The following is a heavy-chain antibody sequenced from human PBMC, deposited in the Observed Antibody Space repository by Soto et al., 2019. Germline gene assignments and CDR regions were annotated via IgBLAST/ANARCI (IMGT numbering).Heavy chain of an antibody. CDR2: IWCDGSNK. V-gene: IGHV3-33*01. D-gene: IGHD6-19*01. J-gene: IGHJ3*02. CDR1: GFTFSSYG. Sequence: PGGSLRLSCAASGFTFSSYGMHWVRQAPGKGLEWVAVIWCDGSNKYYADSVKGRFTTSRDNPKNTLYLQMNSLRAEDTAVYYCARVTRIAVAGMRSAFDIWGQGTMVTVSS. CDR3: ARVTRIAVAGMRSAFDI.